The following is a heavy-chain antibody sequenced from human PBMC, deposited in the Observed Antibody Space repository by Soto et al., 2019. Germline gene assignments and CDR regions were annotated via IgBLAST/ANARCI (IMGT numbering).Heavy chain of an antibody. J-gene: IGHJ4*02. CDR2: ASYDGSDK. CDR3: AKERSVVATTPDFDY. D-gene: IGHD5-12*01. CDR1: GFTFSSFG. Sequence: QVQLVESGGGVVQPGRSLRLSCAASGFTFSSFGMHWVRQAPGKGLEWVAVASYDGSDKYYADSVKGRFTISRDNSKNTRYLQMNSLRAEDTAVYYCAKERSVVATTPDFDYWGQGTLVTVSS. V-gene: IGHV3-30*18.